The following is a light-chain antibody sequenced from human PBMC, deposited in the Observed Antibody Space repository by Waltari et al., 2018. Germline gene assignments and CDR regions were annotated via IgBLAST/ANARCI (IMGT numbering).Light chain of an antibody. V-gene: IGLV3-19*01. CDR1: ILRSYF. CDR3: NSRETGGDPSSV. CDR2: GKN. Sequence: SSELTQEPAVSVALGQTVRITCQGDILRSYFATWYQQKPGQAPVVVIYGKNKRPSGIPDRFSGTSSVNIAYLTVTGAKAEDEADYYCNSRETGGDPSSVFGTGTKVTVL. J-gene: IGLJ1*01.